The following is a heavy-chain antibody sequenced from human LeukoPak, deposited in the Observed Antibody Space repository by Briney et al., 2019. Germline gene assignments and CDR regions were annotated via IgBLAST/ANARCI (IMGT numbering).Heavy chain of an antibody. J-gene: IGHJ4*02. D-gene: IGHD3-22*01. V-gene: IGHV3-21*01. Sequence: GGSLRLSCAASGFTFSSYSMNWVRQAPGKGLEWVSSISSSSSYIYYADSVKGRFTTSRDNAKNSLYLQMNSLRAEDTAVYYCARDRIYYNSSGLDYSGQGTLVTVSS. CDR1: GFTFSSYS. CDR3: ARDRIYYNSSGLDY. CDR2: ISSSSSYI.